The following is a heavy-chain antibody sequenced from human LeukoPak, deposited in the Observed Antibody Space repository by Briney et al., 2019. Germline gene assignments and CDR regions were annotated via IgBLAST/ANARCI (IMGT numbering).Heavy chain of an antibody. CDR3: ASAREYCDTAECYEYFQH. V-gene: IGHV3-53*01. CDR2: IYSGGST. J-gene: IGHJ1*01. D-gene: IGHD2/OR15-2a*01. CDR1: GVTVGTNS. Sequence: PGGSLRLSCAASGVTVGTNSMSWVRQSPGKGLQWVSVIYSGGSTYYADSVNGRFTTSRDNSRNSLLLQMDSLRAEDTALYYCASAREYCDTAECYEYFQHWGQGTLVTVSS.